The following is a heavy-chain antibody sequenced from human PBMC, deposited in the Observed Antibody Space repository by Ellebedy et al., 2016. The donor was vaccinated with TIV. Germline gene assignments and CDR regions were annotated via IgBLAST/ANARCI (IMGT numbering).Heavy chain of an antibody. V-gene: IGHV1-3*04. CDR3: ARDRRRIVRFLEWFGDRYYGMDV. CDR1: GYTFTSYA. Sequence: AASVKVSCKASGYTFTSYAMHWVRQAPGQRLEWMGWINTGNGNTKYSQKFQGRVTITMDTSTSTAYMELRSLRSNETAVYYCARDRRRIVRFLEWFGDRYYGMDVWGQGTTVTVSS. J-gene: IGHJ6*02. D-gene: IGHD3-3*01. CDR2: INTGNGNT.